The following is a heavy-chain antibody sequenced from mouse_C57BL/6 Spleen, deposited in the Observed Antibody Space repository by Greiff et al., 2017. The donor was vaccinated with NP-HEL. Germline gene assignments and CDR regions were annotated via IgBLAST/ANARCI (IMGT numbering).Heavy chain of an antibody. D-gene: IGHD1-1*02. CDR3: ARYYDYYAMDY. V-gene: IGHV1-52*01. Sequence: VQLKQPGAELVRPGSSVKLSCKASGYTFTSYWMHWVKQRPIQGLEWIGNIDPSDSETHYNQKFKDKATLTVDKSSSTAYMQLSSLTSEDSAVYYCARYYDYYAMDYWGQGTSVTVSS. CDR1: GYTFTSYW. J-gene: IGHJ4*01. CDR2: IDPSDSET.